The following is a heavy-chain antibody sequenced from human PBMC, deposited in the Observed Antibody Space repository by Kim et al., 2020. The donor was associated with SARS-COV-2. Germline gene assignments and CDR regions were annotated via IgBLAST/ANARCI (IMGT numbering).Heavy chain of an antibody. CDR1: GGSISSSSYY. CDR2: IYYSGST. CDR3: ARHGGLAAAATGTYGAFDI. D-gene: IGHD6-13*01. V-gene: IGHV4-39*01. Sequence: SETLSLTCTVSGGSISSSSYYWGWIRQPPGKGLEWIGSIYYSGSTYYNPSLKSRVTISVDTSKNQFSLKLSSVTAADTAVYYCARHGGLAAAATGTYGAFDIWGQGTMVTVSS. J-gene: IGHJ3*02.